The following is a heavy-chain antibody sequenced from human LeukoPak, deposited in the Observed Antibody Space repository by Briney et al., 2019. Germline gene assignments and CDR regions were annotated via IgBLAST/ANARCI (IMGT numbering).Heavy chain of an antibody. Sequence: PGGSLRLSCAASGFTFSTYGMHWVRQAPGKGLEWVAFIRYDGSNKYYADSVKGRFTISRGNSKNTLYLQMNSLRAEDTAVYYCAKDRGYSYAYFDFRGQGTLVTVSS. J-gene: IGHJ4*02. V-gene: IGHV3-30*02. CDR2: IRYDGSNK. CDR1: GFTFSTYG. CDR3: AKDRGYSYAYFDF. D-gene: IGHD5-18*01.